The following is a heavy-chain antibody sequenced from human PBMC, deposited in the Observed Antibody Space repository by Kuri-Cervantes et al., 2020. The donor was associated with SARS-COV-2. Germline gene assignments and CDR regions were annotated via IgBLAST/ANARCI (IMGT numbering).Heavy chain of an antibody. CDR3: ARRPPCGDCYSFDY. Sequence: SETLSLTCTVSGGSMSLHFWSWMRQSPGKGLEWIGSIYKSGSTNYNPSLKSRVTISVDTSKNQFSLKLSSVTAADTAVYYCARRPPCGDCYSFDYWGQGTLVTVSS. CDR1: GGSMSLHF. D-gene: IGHD2-21*02. CDR2: IYKSGST. J-gene: IGHJ4*02. V-gene: IGHV4-59*08.